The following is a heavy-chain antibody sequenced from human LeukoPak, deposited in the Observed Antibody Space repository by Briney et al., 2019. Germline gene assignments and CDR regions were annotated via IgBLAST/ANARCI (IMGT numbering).Heavy chain of an antibody. Sequence: GGTLRLSCAASGFTFSSYGMSWVRQAPGKGLEWVSAISGSGGSTYYADSVKGRFTISRDNSKNTLYLQMNSLRAEDTAVYYGHGYYNSEYYYYMDVWGKGTTVTISS. J-gene: IGHJ6*03. CDR3: HGYYNSEYYYYMDV. D-gene: IGHD3-22*01. V-gene: IGHV3-23*01. CDR1: GFTFSSYG. CDR2: ISGSGGST.